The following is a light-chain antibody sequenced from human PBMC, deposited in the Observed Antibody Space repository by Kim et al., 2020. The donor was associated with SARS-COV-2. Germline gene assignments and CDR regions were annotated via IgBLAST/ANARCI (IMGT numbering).Light chain of an antibody. Sequence: QSIAISCTGTSSDVGGFNYVSWFQHHPGKAPKLMIYDVANRPSGVSNRFSGSKSGNTASLTISGLQAEDEADYYCYSYTSSKTLVFGGGTQLTVL. CDR2: DVA. CDR1: SSDVGGFNY. J-gene: IGLJ3*02. CDR3: YSYTSSKTLV. V-gene: IGLV2-14*03.